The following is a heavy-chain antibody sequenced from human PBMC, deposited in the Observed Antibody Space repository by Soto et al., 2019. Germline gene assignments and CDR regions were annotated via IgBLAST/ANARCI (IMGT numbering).Heavy chain of an antibody. V-gene: IGHV4-59*01. D-gene: IGHD3-9*01. Sequence: SETLSLTCTVSGGSISSYYWSWIRQPPGKGLEWIGYIYYSGSTNYNPSLKNRVTISVDASKSQFYLKLRSVTAADTAVYYCARGMAEEQIFYYFDYWGQGALVTVSS. CDR1: GGSISSYY. CDR3: ARGMAEEQIFYYFDY. J-gene: IGHJ4*02. CDR2: IYYSGST.